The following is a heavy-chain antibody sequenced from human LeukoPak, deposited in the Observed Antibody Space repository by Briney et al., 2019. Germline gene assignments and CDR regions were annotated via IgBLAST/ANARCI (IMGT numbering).Heavy chain of an antibody. V-gene: IGHV1-69*13. CDR1: GGTFNSYA. CDR2: IIPIFGTA. Sequence: ASVKVSCKASGGTFNSYAISWVRQAPGQGLEWMGGIIPIFGTASYAQKFQGRVTITADESTSTAYTELSSLRSEDTAVYYCARHEAVDSGSYWAFDYWGQGTLVTVSS. CDR3: ARHEAVDSGSYWAFDY. J-gene: IGHJ4*02. D-gene: IGHD1-26*01.